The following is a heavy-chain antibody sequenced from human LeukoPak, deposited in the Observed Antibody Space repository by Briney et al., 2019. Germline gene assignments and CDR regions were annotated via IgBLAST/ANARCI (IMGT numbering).Heavy chain of an antibody. CDR2: IYYSGST. Sequence: SETLSLTCTVSGGSISSYYWSWTRQPPGKGLEWIGYIYYSGSTNYNPSLKSRVTISVDTSKNQFSLKLSSVTAADTAVYYCARPEGSGSYGTWGQGTLVTVSS. J-gene: IGHJ5*02. D-gene: IGHD3-10*01. CDR3: ARPEGSGSYGT. CDR1: GGSISSYY. V-gene: IGHV4-59*01.